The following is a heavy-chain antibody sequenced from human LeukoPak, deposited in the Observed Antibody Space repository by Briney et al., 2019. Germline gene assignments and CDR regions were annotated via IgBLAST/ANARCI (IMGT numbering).Heavy chain of an antibody. CDR1: GFTFGDYA. CDR3: ARDTSGYCSTSRCYGSWYFDL. Sequence: QPGRSLRLSCTASGFTFGDYAMSWIRQAPGKGLEWVSVLYSGGDTYYADSVKGRFTVSRDNSKNTLYLQMNSLGAEDTAVYYCARDTSGYCSTSRCYGSWYFDLWGRGTLVTVSS. CDR2: LYSGGDT. D-gene: IGHD2-2*01. J-gene: IGHJ2*01. V-gene: IGHV3-53*01.